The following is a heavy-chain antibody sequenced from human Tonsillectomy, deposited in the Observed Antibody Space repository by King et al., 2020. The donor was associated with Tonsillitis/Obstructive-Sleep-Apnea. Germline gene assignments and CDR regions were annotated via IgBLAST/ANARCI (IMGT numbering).Heavy chain of an antibody. Sequence: VQLQESGPGLVKPSETLSLTCTVSGGSISSYYWSWIRQPPGKGLEWIGYIYYSGSTNYNPSLKSRVTISVDTSKNQFSLKLSSVTAADTAVYYCARGGLACNYYFDYWGQGTLVTVSS. CDR2: IYYSGST. D-gene: IGHD4-11*01. CDR3: ARGGLACNYYFDY. CDR1: GGSISSYY. J-gene: IGHJ4*02. V-gene: IGHV4-59*01.